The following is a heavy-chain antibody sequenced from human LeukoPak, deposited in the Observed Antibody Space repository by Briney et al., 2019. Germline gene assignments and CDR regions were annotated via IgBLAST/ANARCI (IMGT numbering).Heavy chain of an antibody. CDR3: AKVVHYYDSSGYSDY. CDR2: ISGSGGST. CDR1: GFTFSSYA. V-gene: IGHV3-23*01. Sequence: GGSLRLSCAASGFTFSSYAMSWVRQAPGKGLEWVSAISGSGGSTYYADSVKGRFTISRDNSKNTLYLQMNSLRAEDMAVYYCAKVVHYYDSSGYSDYWGQGTLVTVSS. D-gene: IGHD3-22*01. J-gene: IGHJ4*02.